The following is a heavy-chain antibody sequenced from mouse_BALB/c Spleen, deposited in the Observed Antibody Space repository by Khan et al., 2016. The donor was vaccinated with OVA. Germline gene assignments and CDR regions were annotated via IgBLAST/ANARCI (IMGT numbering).Heavy chain of an antibody. J-gene: IGHJ3*01. D-gene: IGHD1-1*01. V-gene: IGHV1S136*01. CDR3: ASDYGSSFWFAY. Sequence: EVQLQESGPELVKPGASVKMSCKATGYTFTNYIIHWVKQKPGQGLEWFGYINPYNDGTKYNEKFKGKATLTSDKSSSTAYMELSGLTSEDSAVYSCASDYGSSFWFAYWGQGTLVTVSA. CDR2: INPYNDGT. CDR1: GYTFTNYI.